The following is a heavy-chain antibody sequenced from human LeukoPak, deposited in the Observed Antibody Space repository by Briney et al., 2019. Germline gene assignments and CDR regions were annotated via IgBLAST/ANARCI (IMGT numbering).Heavy chain of an antibody. V-gene: IGHV3-21*05. J-gene: IGHJ4*02. Sequence: GGSLRLSCATSGFTSSRYSMNWVRQAPGKGLEWISYITSSSSHIHYADSVKGRFTISRDNAKNSLYLQMNTLRPEDTAVYYCARERQDKDFWSGGDYWGQGTLVTVSS. D-gene: IGHD3-3*01. CDR1: GFTSSRYS. CDR3: ARERQDKDFWSGGDY. CDR2: ITSSSSHI.